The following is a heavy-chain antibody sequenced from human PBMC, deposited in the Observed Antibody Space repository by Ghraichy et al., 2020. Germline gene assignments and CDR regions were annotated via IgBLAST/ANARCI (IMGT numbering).Heavy chain of an antibody. D-gene: IGHD5-24*01. V-gene: IGHV4-39*01. CDR2: IYYSGST. CDR3: ARSLRRDGYNNH. Sequence: SETLSLTCTVSGGSISSSSYYWGWIRQPPGKGLEWIGSIYYSGSTYYNPSLKSRVTISVETSKNQFSLKLSSVPAADTALYYCARSLRRDGYNNHWGQGTLVTVSS. CDR1: GGSISSSSYY. J-gene: IGHJ5*02.